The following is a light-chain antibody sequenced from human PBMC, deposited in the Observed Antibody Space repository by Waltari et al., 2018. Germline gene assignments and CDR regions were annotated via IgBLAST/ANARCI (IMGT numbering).Light chain of an antibody. J-gene: IGKJ4*01. V-gene: IGKV3-11*01. Sequence: EIVLTQSPATLSLSPGERATLSCRASQSVSSYLAWYQQKPGQAPRLLIYDASNRATGIPARFSGSGSGTDFTLTISSLEPDDFAVYYCQQRSNWRTFGGGTKVEIK. CDR2: DAS. CDR3: QQRSNWRT. CDR1: QSVSSY.